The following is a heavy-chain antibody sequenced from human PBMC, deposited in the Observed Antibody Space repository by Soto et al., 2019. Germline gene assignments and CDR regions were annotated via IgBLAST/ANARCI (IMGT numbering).Heavy chain of an antibody. D-gene: IGHD3-22*01. V-gene: IGHV4-39*01. CDR1: GRSITSNSYY. CDR3: ARLRPYFYDSSGYPAYYFFY. J-gene: IGHJ4*02. Sequence: PSETMSLTCTVSGRSITSNSYYWGWIREPPGKGLEWIGSIYYSGSTSYNPSLQSRLTMSADTPRNQFSLKRSYVTAADTAVYYCARLRPYFYDSSGYPAYYFFYWGQ. CDR2: IYYSGST.